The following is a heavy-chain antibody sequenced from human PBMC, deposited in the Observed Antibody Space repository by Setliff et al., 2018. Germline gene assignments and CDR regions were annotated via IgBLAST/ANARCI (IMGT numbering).Heavy chain of an antibody. CDR3: ARAFYYDFWTFDY. CDR1: GFTFSSYW. D-gene: IGHD3-3*01. Sequence: GSLRLSCAASGFTFSSYWMHWVRQAPGKGLVWVSRINSDGSSTSYADSVKGRFTISRDNAKNTLYLQMNSLRAEDTAVYYCARAFYYDFWTFDYWGQGTLVTVSS. J-gene: IGHJ4*02. CDR2: INSDGSST. V-gene: IGHV3-74*01.